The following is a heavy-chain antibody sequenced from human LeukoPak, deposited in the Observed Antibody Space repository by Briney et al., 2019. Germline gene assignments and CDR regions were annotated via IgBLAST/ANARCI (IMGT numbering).Heavy chain of an antibody. Sequence: SETLSLTCAVSGVSFDDYYWSWVRQTPGKGLEWIGEINHSGYTNDSPSHKSRVTLSIDTSRKQFSLNLRSVTAADTGIYYCTRMTAGHDYWGQGTLVTVSS. V-gene: IGHV4-34*01. CDR3: TRMTAGHDY. D-gene: IGHD2-21*02. CDR2: INHSGYT. CDR1: GVSFDDYY. J-gene: IGHJ4*02.